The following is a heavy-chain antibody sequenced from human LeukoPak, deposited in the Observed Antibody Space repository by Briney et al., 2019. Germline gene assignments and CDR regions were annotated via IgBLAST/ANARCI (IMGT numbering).Heavy chain of an antibody. CDR2: IRYDGSNK. J-gene: IGHJ3*02. CDR3: AKDPYYGDYGENI. D-gene: IGHD4-17*01. Sequence: GGSLRLSCAASGFSFSSYGMHWVRQAPGKGLEWVAFIRYDGSNKYYADSVKGRFTISRDNSKNTLYLQMNSLRAEDTAVYYCAKDPYYGDYGENIWGQGTMVTVSS. CDR1: GFSFSSYG. V-gene: IGHV3-30*02.